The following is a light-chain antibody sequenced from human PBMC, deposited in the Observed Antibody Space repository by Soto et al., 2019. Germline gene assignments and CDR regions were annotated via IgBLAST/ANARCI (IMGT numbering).Light chain of an antibody. V-gene: IGKV1-39*01. J-gene: IGKJ1*01. CDR1: QSISSY. Sequence: DIQMTQSPSSLSASVGDRVTITCRASQSISSYLNWYQQKPGKAPKLLIYAASSLQSGVPSRFSDSGCETDFTLTISGMQSEDFATYYCQQCYSTPPTLGQGTKGDIK. CDR3: QQCYSTPPT. CDR2: AAS.